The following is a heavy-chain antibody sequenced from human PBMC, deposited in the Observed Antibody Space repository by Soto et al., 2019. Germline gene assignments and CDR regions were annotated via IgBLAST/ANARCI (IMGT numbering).Heavy chain of an antibody. CDR1: GYTFTSYD. Sequence: QVQLVQSVAEVKKPGASVRVSCKASGYTFTSYDINWVRQAAGQGLEWMGWMNPISGNTGYAEKFQGRVTMTRDTSISTAYMELSSLRTEDTGVYYCARGVYGGGRVSDYWGQGTRVTVSS. V-gene: IGHV1-8*01. CDR3: ARGVYGGGRVSDY. D-gene: IGHD4-17*01. CDR2: MNPISGNT. J-gene: IGHJ4*02.